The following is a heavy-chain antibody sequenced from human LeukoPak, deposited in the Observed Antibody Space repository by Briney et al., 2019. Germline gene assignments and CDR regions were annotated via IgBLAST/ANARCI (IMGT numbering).Heavy chain of an antibody. CDR2: IIPILGIA. Sequence: ASVKVSCKASGGTFSSYAISWVRQAPGQGLEWMGRIIPILGIANYAQKFQGRVTITADKSTSAAYMELSSLRSEDTAVYYCARDLKWSYDSSGYYYALGYWGQGTLVTVSS. CDR3: ARDLKWSYDSSGYYYALGY. J-gene: IGHJ4*02. D-gene: IGHD3-22*01. V-gene: IGHV1-69*04. CDR1: GGTFSSYA.